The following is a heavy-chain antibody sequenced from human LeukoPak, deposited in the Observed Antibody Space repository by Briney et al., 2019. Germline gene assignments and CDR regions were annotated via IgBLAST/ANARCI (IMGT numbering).Heavy chain of an antibody. CDR3: ARNYHHAWFDP. CDR2: IKQDGSEK. CDR1: GLTFSSYW. J-gene: IGHJ5*02. D-gene: IGHD3-16*01. Sequence: GGSLRLSCAASGLTFSSYWMSWVRQAPGKGLEWVANIKQDGSEKYYVDSVKGRFTISRDNAKNSLYLQMNSLRAEDTAVYYCARNYHHAWFDPWGQGTLVTVSS. V-gene: IGHV3-7*01.